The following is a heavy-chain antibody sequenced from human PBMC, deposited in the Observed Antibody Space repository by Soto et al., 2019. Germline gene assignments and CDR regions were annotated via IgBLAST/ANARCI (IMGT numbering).Heavy chain of an antibody. Sequence: SETLCLTYAVYGGSFRGYYWSWIRQPPGKGLEWIGEINHSGSTNYNPSLKSRVTISVDTSKNQFSLKLSSVTAADTAVYYCARAHYDILTGYSFGGVNYWGQGTLVTVSS. CDR3: ARAHYDILTGYSFGGVNY. CDR1: GGSFRGYY. CDR2: INHSGST. D-gene: IGHD3-9*01. V-gene: IGHV4-34*01. J-gene: IGHJ4*02.